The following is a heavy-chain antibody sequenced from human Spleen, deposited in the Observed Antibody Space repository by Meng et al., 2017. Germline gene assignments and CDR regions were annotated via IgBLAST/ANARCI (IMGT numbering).Heavy chain of an antibody. CDR1: GGPISSYY. CDR3: ARDMVGCSGGSCYYPTYGMDV. V-gene: IGHV4-59*01. D-gene: IGHD2-15*01. J-gene: IGHJ6*02. CDR2: IYYSGST. Sequence: SETLSLTCTVSGGPISSYYWSWIRQPPGKGLEWIGYIYYSGSTNYNPSLKSRVTISVDTSKNQFSLKLSSVTAADTAVYYCARDMVGCSGGSCYYPTYGMDVWGQGTTVTVSS.